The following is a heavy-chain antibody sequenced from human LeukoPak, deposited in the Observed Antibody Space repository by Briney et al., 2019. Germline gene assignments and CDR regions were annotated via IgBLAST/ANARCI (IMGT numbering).Heavy chain of an antibody. CDR3: ARHPWGELPYYFDY. D-gene: IGHD1-26*01. CDR2: IREDGGHT. Sequence: GGSLRLSCVTSGFTFTNHWMSWVRQAPGKGLEWVANIREDGGHTNYVDSVKGRFTISRDNAKNSLYLQMNSLRAEDTALYYCARHPWGELPYYFDYWGQGTLVTVSS. J-gene: IGHJ4*02. V-gene: IGHV3-7*03. CDR1: GFTFTNHW.